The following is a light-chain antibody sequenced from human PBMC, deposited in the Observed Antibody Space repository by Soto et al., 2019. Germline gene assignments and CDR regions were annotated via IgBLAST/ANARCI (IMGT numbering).Light chain of an antibody. CDR3: CSYAGSYKGYV. J-gene: IGLJ1*01. CDR1: SSDVGGHNY. V-gene: IGLV2-11*01. Sequence: QSALTQPRSVSGSPGQSVTISCTGTSSDVGGHNYVSWYQQHPGKAPKLMIYDVSKRPSGVPDRFSGSKSGNTASLTISGLQAEDEADYYCCSYAGSYKGYVFGTGTKVTVL. CDR2: DVS.